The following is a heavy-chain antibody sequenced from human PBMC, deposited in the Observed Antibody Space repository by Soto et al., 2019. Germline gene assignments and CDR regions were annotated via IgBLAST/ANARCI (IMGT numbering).Heavy chain of an antibody. J-gene: IGHJ4*02. V-gene: IGHV1-18*01. CDR3: ARVDIVVVVADVFDY. Sequence: ASVKVSCKASGYTFTSYGISWVRQAPGQGLEWMGWISAYNGNTNYAQKLQGRVTMTTDTSTSTAYMELRSLRSDDTAVYYCARVDIVVVVADVFDYWGQGTLVTVSS. CDR2: ISAYNGNT. D-gene: IGHD2-15*01. CDR1: GYTFTSYG.